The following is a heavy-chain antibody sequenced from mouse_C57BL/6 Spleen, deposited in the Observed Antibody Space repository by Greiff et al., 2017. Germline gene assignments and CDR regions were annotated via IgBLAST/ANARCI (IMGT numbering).Heavy chain of an antibody. CDR1: GFTFSSYA. CDR2: ISDGGSYT. J-gene: IGHJ2*01. V-gene: IGHV5-4*01. D-gene: IGHD3-2*02. Sequence: DVHLVESGGGLVKPGGSLKLSCAASGFTFSSYAMSWVRQTPEKRLEWVATISDGGSYTYYPDNVKGRFTISRDNAKNNLYLQMRHLKSEDTAMYYCARDSSGYLDYWGQGTTLTVSS. CDR3: ARDSSGYLDY.